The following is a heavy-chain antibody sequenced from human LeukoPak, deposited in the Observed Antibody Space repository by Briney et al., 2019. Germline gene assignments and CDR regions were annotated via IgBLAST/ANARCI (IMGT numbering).Heavy chain of an antibody. Sequence: GGSLRLSCAASGFTFSSYWMSWVRQAPGKGLEWVANIKQDGSEKYYVDSAKGRFTISRDNAKNSLYLQMNSLRAEDTAVYYCARGSSSVYPDAFDIWGQGTVVTVSS. CDR1: GFTFSSYW. V-gene: IGHV3-7*01. CDR3: ARGSSSVYPDAFDI. D-gene: IGHD6-25*01. CDR2: IKQDGSEK. J-gene: IGHJ3*02.